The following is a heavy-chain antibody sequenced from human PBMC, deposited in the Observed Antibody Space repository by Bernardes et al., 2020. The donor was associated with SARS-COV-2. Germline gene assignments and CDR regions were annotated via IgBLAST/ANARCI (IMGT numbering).Heavy chain of an antibody. D-gene: IGHD3-22*01. CDR3: ALPPTTYDRFGMDV. CDR2: INPNSGGT. J-gene: IGHJ6*02. CDR1: GYTFPGYY. V-gene: IGHV1-2*02. Sequence: ASVPVSCKASGYTFPGYYIHWVRQPPGQGLAWMGWINPNSGGTNYAQKFQGRVTMTRDTSISTAYMELSRLRSDDTAVYYCALPPTTYDRFGMDVWGQGTTVTVSS.